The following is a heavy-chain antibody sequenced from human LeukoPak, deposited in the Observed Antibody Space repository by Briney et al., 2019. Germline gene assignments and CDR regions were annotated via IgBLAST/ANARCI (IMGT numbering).Heavy chain of an antibody. CDR2: INHSGST. V-gene: IGHV4-39*07. CDR1: GGSISSSSYY. Sequence: SETLSLTCTVSGGSISSSSYYWGWIRQPPGKGLEWIGEINHSGSTNYNPSLKSRVTISVDTSKNQFSLKLSSVTAADTAVYYCARDDAKNWFDPWGQGTLVTVSS. CDR3: ARDDAKNWFDP. J-gene: IGHJ5*02.